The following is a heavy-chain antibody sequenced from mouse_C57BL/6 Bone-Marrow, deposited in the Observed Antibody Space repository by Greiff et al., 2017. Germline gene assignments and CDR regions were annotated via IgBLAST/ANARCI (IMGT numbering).Heavy chain of an antibody. V-gene: IGHV14-1*01. CDR3: TSEGYWSWFAY. D-gene: IGHD2-3*01. CDR2: IDPEDGDT. CDR1: GFNIKDYY. Sequence: EVQLQESGAELVRPGASVKLSCTASGFNIKDYYMHWVKQRPEQGLEWIGRIDPEDGDTASAPKFQGKATMTADTSSNTAYLQLSSLTSEDTAVDYCTSEGYWSWFAYWGQGTLVTVSA. J-gene: IGHJ3*01.